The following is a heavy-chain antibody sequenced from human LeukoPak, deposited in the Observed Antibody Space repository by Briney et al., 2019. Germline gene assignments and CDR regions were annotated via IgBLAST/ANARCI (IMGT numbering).Heavy chain of an antibody. CDR2: IRADGGET. CDR1: GFTFTYYW. V-gene: IGHV3-7*01. Sequence: GGSLRLSCAASGFTFTYYWMGWVRQAPGKGLERVANIRADGGETFYVDSVKGRFTISRDNAKNSLYLQMNSLRAEDTAVYYCAELGITMIGGVWGKGTTVTISS. J-gene: IGHJ6*04. D-gene: IGHD3-10*02. CDR3: AELGITMIGGV.